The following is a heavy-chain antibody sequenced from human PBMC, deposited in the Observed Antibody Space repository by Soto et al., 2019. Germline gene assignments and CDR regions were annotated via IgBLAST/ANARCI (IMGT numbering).Heavy chain of an antibody. J-gene: IGHJ4*02. Sequence: GASVKVSCKASGGTFSSYTISWVRQAPGQGLEWMGRIIPILGIANYAQKFQGRVTITADKSTSTAYMELSSLRSEDTAVYYCASRRAVGATLFDYWGQGALVTVSS. CDR2: IIPILGIA. CDR3: ASRRAVGATLFDY. D-gene: IGHD1-26*01. CDR1: GGTFSSYT. V-gene: IGHV1-69*02.